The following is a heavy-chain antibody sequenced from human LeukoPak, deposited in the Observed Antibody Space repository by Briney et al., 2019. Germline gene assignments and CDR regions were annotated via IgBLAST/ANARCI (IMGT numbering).Heavy chain of an antibody. CDR3: ARERRVKSYYYDSSGYYDY. CDR2: IYYSGST. Sequence: SETLSLTCAVYGGSFSDYYWSWIRQPPGKGLEWIGYIYYSGSTYYNPSLKSRVTISVDTSKNQFSLKLSSVTAADTAVYYCARERRVKSYYYDSSGYYDYWGQGTLVTVSS. V-gene: IGHV4-30-4*01. J-gene: IGHJ4*02. D-gene: IGHD3-22*01. CDR1: GGSFSDYY.